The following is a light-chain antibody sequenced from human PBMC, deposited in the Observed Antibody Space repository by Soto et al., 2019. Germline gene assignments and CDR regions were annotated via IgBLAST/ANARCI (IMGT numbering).Light chain of an antibody. CDR3: SAYTARSTLV. CDR1: MRDVGAYNL. Sequence: QSALTQPASVSGPAGQSITISCSGTMRDVGAYNLVSWYQQHPGTVPKLIIYEVRNRPSGISSRFSGSRSGNTASLTISGLQSEDEGDYYCSAYTARSTLVFGGGTKVTVL. CDR2: EVR. V-gene: IGLV2-14*01. J-gene: IGLJ3*02.